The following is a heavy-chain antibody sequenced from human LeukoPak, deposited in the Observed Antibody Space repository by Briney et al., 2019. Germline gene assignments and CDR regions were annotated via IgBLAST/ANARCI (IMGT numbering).Heavy chain of an antibody. D-gene: IGHD6-13*01. V-gene: IGHV1-46*03. J-gene: IGHJ4*02. CDR2: INPSGGST. CDR1: GYTFTSYY. CDR3: ARAGYWAASGYATI. Sequence: ASVKVSCKASGYTFTSYYMHWVRQAPGQGLEWMRIINPSGGSTTYAQKFQGRVTMTRDTSTSTVYMALSSLTPEDTAVYYCARAGYWAASGYATIWGQGTLVTVSS.